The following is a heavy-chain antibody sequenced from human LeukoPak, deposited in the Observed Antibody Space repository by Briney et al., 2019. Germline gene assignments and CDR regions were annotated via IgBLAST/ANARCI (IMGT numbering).Heavy chain of an antibody. V-gene: IGHV4-34*01. CDR1: GGSFSGYY. J-gene: IGHJ6*02. CDR2: INHSGST. CDR3: ARLTAANHYYYGMDV. D-gene: IGHD3-9*01. Sequence: SETLSLTCAVYGGSFSGYYWSWIRQPPGKGLEWIGEINHSGSTNYNPSLKSRVTISVDTSKNQFSLKLSSVTAADTAVYYCARLTAANHYYYGMDVWGQGTTVTVSS.